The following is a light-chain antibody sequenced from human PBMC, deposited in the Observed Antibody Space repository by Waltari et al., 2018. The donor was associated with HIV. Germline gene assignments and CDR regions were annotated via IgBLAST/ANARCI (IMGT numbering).Light chain of an antibody. V-gene: IGKV3-20*01. CDR1: QSVSSTS. CDR3: QRYGRSRT. J-gene: IGKJ1*01. CDR2: SAS. Sequence: IVLTQSPGTLSLSPGEKATLSCRASQSVSSTSLAWYQQKPGQSPRLLIYSASTRANGIPDRFSGSGSGTDFSLTISRLEPEDFAVYYCQRYGRSRTFGQGTKVEIK.